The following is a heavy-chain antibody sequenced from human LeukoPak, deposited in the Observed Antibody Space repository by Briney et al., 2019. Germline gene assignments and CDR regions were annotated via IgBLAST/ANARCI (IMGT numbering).Heavy chain of an antibody. J-gene: IGHJ4*02. V-gene: IGHV5-51*01. D-gene: IGHD5-18*01. CDR2: IYSGDSET. Sequence: GESLKVSCKGSGYCFTSYWIGRVRQMPGKGPEWMGIIYSGDSETRYSPSFQGQVTISANKPISTAYLQWSSLKASDTAMYYCARHSGTAPGHYWGQGTLVTVSS. CDR1: GYCFTSYW. CDR3: ARHSGTAPGHY.